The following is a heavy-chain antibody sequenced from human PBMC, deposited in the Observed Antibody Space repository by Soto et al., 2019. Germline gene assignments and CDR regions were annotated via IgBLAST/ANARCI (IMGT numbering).Heavy chain of an antibody. CDR2: VNPILSMS. Sequence: QVQLVQSGAEVKRPGSSVKVSCKASGDTFNFYSINWVRQAPGVGLEWVGRVNPILSMSNYAQRFQGRVTMTADKSTSPAYMELRSLRSEETAIDYCAGSYGSGYRAFDYWGQGALVTVSS. V-gene: IGHV1-69*02. J-gene: IGHJ4*02. D-gene: IGHD3-10*01. CDR3: AGSYGSGYRAFDY. CDR1: GDTFNFYS.